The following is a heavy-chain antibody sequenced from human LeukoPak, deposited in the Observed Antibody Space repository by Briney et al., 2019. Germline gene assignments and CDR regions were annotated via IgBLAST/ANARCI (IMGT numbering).Heavy chain of an antibody. CDR2: INPSSGGT. V-gene: IGHV1-46*01. CDR3: ARDGLYCTNGVCSSDI. Sequence: AASVNVSCKASGYTFTRHYMNWVRQAPGQGLEWMGKINPSSGGTGYAQKFQGRVTMTRDTSTSTAYMELTSLRSEDTAVYYCARDGLYCTNGVCSSDIWGQGTLVTVSS. D-gene: IGHD2-8*01. CDR1: GYTFTRHY. J-gene: IGHJ3*02.